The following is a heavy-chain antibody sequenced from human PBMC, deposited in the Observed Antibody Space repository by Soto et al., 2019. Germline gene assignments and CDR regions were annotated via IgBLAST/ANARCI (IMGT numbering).Heavy chain of an antibody. CDR2: ISDNGGST. D-gene: IGHD2-8*02. CDR1: EFTFSNFA. V-gene: IGHV3-23*01. CDR3: ARGGSTGPFYFEV. Sequence: GGSLILSCAASEFTFSNFAMNWVRQAPGKGLEWVSTISDNGGSTYYADSVKGRFTISRDNSKNTLYLDLHSLKAEDTAMYYCARGGSTGPFYFEVRGQGTQLTVSS. J-gene: IGHJ4*02.